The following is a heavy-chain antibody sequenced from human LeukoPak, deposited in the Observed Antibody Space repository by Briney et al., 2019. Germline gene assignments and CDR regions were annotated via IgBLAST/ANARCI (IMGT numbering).Heavy chain of an antibody. CDR1: GFTFSTYA. CDR2: ISSSYSV. J-gene: IGHJ4*02. V-gene: IGHV3-48*03. CDR3: AKGGWGTVLDY. Sequence: PGGSLRLSCTASGFTFSTYAMSWVRQAPGRGLEWISYISSSYSVFYADSVKGRFTISRDNAENTVYLHMNSLRAEDTAVYYCAKGGWGTVLDYWGQGALVTFSS. D-gene: IGHD2/OR15-2a*01.